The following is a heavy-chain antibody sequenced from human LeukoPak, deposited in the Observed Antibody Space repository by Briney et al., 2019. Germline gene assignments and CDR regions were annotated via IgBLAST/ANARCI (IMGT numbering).Heavy chain of an antibody. V-gene: IGHV3-23*01. J-gene: IGHJ4*02. CDR1: DSTFSSSG. CDR2: ISDNGGNT. Sequence: GGSLRLSCAASDSTFSSSGMTWVRQAPGKGLEWVSSISDNGGNTYYADSAKGRFTISRDNSKNTLYLQMNSLRAEDTAVFYCAKDTSGSPRDWGQGTLVTVSS. D-gene: IGHD3-10*01. CDR3: AKDTSGSPRD.